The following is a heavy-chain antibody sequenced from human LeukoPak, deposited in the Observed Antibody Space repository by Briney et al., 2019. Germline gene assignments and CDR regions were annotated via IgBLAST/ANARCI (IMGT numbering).Heavy chain of an antibody. Sequence: GGSLRLSCAASGFTFSSFEMIWVRQAPGKGLEWVSSITGNALNTYQADFIKGRFTISRDDSKNTLYLHLSSLRVEDTAVYYCAKLQDFYDNSGYSYFDNWGQGTLVTVSS. J-gene: IGHJ4*02. CDR1: GFTFSSFE. D-gene: IGHD3-22*01. V-gene: IGHV3-23*01. CDR3: AKLQDFYDNSGYSYFDN. CDR2: ITGNALNT.